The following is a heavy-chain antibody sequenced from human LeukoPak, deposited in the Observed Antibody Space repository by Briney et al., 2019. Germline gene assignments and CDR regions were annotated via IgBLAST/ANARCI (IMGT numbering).Heavy chain of an antibody. CDR3: ARARITDYYYYYMDV. D-gene: IGHD3-3*01. CDR1: GGSISSYY. J-gene: IGHJ6*03. Sequence: PSETLSLTCTVSGGSISSYYWSWIRQPPGKGLEWIGYIYYSGSTNYNPSLKSRVTISVDTSKNQFSLKLSSVTAADTAVYYCARARITDYYYYYMDVWGKGTTVTVSS. V-gene: IGHV4-59*01. CDR2: IYYSGST.